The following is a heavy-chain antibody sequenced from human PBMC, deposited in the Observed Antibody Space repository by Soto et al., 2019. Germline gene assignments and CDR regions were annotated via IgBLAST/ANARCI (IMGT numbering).Heavy chain of an antibody. J-gene: IGHJ3*02. CDR2: TYYRSRRCN. CDR1: GDSVSSNSAA. D-gene: IGHD1-20*01. CDR3: ARYMRLTGPSRAFDI. V-gene: IGHV6-1*01. Sequence: SQTLSLTCAISGDSVSSNSAAWNWIRQSPSGGLEWLGRTYYRSRRCNDYPVSVKGRITINADTSKNQFSLQLNSVAPEDAAVYYCARYMRLTGPSRAFDIWGQGTKVTVSS.